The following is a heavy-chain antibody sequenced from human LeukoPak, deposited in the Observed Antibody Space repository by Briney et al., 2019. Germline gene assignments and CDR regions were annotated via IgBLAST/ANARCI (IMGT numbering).Heavy chain of an antibody. D-gene: IGHD3-9*01. CDR2: ISAYNGNT. J-gene: IGHJ4*02. Sequence: ASVKVSCKASGYTFTSYGISWVRQAPGQGLEWMGWISAYNGNTNYAQKLQGRVTVTTDTSTSTAYMELRSLRSDDTAVYYCARVPGILTVPPLDYWGQGTLVTVSS. V-gene: IGHV1-18*01. CDR1: GYTFTSYG. CDR3: ARVPGILTVPPLDY.